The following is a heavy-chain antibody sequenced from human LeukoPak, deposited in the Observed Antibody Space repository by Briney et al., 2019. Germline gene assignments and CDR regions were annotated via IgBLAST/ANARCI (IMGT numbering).Heavy chain of an antibody. CDR1: GFTFSSYV. CDR3: ASPWGAFSRQDY. D-gene: IGHD1-26*01. Sequence: PGGSLRLSCAASGFTFSSYVMSWVRQAPGKGLEWVSAVSGSGGSTYYADAVKGRFTISRDNSKNTLYLQMNSLRAEDTAVYYCASPWGAFSRQDYWGQGTLVTVSS. V-gene: IGHV3-23*01. CDR2: VSGSGGST. J-gene: IGHJ4*02.